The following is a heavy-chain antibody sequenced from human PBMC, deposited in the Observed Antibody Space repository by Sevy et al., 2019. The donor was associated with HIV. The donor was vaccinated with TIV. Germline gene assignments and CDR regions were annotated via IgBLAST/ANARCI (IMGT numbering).Heavy chain of an antibody. CDR3: ARMGYCSSTSWYSGSSFDY. D-gene: IGHD2-2*02. CDR1: GFTFSSYS. V-gene: IGHV3-21*01. J-gene: IGHJ4*02. CDR2: ISSSSSYI. Sequence: GGSLRLSCAASGFTFSSYSMNWVRQAPGKGLEWVSSISSSSSYIYYADSVKGRFTISRDNARNSLYLQMNSLRAEDRAVYYCARMGYCSSTSWYSGSSFDYWGQGNLVTVSS.